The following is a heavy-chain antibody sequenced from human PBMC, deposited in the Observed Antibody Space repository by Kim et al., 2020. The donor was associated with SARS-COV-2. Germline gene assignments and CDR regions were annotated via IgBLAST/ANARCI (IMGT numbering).Heavy chain of an antibody. Sequence: GGSLRLSCAASGFTFSNAWMNWVRQTPGKGLEWVGLLKSKTNGGTTHYATPVEGRFTISRDDSKNTLFLQMNSLKIEDTGVYYCVNEKEGAFDIWGQGTMVTVSS. CDR3: VNEKEGAFDI. CDR2: LKSKTNGGTT. D-gene: IGHD1-1*01. J-gene: IGHJ3*02. V-gene: IGHV3-15*01. CDR1: GFTFSNAW.